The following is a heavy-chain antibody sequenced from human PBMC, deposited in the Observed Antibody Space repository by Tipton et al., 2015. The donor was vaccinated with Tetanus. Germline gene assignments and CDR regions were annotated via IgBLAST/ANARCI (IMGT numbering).Heavy chain of an antibody. J-gene: IGHJ4*02. CDR3: AKGAGSGSYYVFKHFDY. Sequence: SLRLSCAASGFTFSSYGMHWVRQAPGKGLEWVAAISYDGSNKYYADSVKGRFTISRDNSKNTLYLQMNSLRAEDTAVYYCAKGAGSGSYYVFKHFDYWGQGTLVTVSS. CDR1: GFTFSSYG. V-gene: IGHV3-30*18. CDR2: ISYDGSNK. D-gene: IGHD3-10*01.